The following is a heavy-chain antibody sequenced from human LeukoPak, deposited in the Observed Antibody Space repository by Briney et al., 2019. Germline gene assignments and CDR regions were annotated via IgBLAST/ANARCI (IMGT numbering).Heavy chain of an antibody. V-gene: IGHV3-23*01. CDR1: GLTFRNYA. CDR2: ITGNGATA. CDR3: SKDPNGDYIGAFDS. Sequence: GGSLRLSCAASGLTFRNYAVTWVRKAPGKGLGRVSSITGNGATAVYTDSVKGRFTISWDNSKSMVYLQMNSLRVEDTALYYCSKDPNGDYIGAFDSWGQGTLVTVSS. D-gene: IGHD2-21*02. J-gene: IGHJ5*01.